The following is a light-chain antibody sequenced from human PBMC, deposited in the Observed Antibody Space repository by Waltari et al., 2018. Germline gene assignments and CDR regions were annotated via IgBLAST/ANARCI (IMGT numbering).Light chain of an antibody. CDR2: DVT. V-gene: IGLV2-14*02. CDR3: SSYTSDSTFL. Sequence: QSALTQPASVSGSPGQSITISCTGTSSDIGTYNLVSWYQQHPGKAPQLLIHDVTKRSSGVSKRFSGSKSGNTASLTISGLQAEDEADYYCSSYTSDSTFLFGAATKVTVL. J-gene: IGLJ1*01. CDR1: SSDIGTYNL.